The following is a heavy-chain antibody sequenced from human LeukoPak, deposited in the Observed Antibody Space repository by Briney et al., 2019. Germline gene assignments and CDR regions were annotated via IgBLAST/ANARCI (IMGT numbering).Heavy chain of an antibody. J-gene: IGHJ4*02. CDR1: GFTFSNYA. CDR3: ARLTPPAASDF. D-gene: IGHD2-2*01. Sequence: PGRSLRLSCAASGFTFSNYAFHWVRQAPGKGLEWVAVISYDGNNKYYADSVKGRFTISRDNSKNTLYVQMNSLRAEDTAVYYCARLTPPAASDFWGRGTLVTVSS. V-gene: IGHV3-30*04. CDR2: ISYDGNNK.